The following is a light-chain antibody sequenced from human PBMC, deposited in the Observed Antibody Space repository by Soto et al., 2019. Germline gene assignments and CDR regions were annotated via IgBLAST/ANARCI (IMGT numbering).Light chain of an antibody. CDR2: AAS. J-gene: IGKJ1*01. Sequence: RMTQSPSSFSASTGDRVPITGRASQGISSWLAWYQKKPGKAPKLLIYAASSLQSGVPSRFSGSGSGTDFNLTISSLQPEDFATYYCQQANSFTRTFGRGTKLDIK. V-gene: IGKV1-12*01. CDR3: QQANSFTRT. CDR1: QGISSW.